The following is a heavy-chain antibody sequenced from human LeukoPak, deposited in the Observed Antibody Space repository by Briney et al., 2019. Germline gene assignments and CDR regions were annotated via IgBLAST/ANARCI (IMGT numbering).Heavy chain of an antibody. CDR2: IYHSGST. J-gene: IGHJ4*02. CDR3: ARTGDYGSGSYLYYFDY. Sequence: PSETLSLTCTVSGGSISSYYWSWIRQPPGKGLEWIGYIYHSGSTNYNPSLKSRVTISVDTSKNQFSLKLSSVTAADTAVYYCARTGDYGSGSYLYYFDYWGQGTLVTVSS. D-gene: IGHD3-10*01. CDR1: GGSISSYY. V-gene: IGHV4-59*01.